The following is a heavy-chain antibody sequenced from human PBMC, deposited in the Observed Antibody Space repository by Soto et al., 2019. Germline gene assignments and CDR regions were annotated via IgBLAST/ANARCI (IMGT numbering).Heavy chain of an antibody. J-gene: IGHJ5*02. Sequence: SETLSLTCTVSGSSISSYYWSWIRQPPGKGLEWIGEIYHSGSTNYNPSLKSRVTISVDTSKNQFSLKLSSVTAADTAVYYCATGGGYCSSTSCYEKGSTWGQGTLVTVSS. CDR3: ATGGGYCSSTSCYEKGST. D-gene: IGHD2-2*01. CDR2: IYHSGST. V-gene: IGHV4-59*12. CDR1: GSSISSYY.